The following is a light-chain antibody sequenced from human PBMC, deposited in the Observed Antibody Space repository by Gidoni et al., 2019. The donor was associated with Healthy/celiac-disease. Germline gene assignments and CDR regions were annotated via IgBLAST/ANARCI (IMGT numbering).Light chain of an antibody. J-gene: IGKJ3*01. CDR3: QQYNNRFT. Sequence: EIVITQSPATLPVSPGETATLSCRASQSVSNNLDWYQQKPGLAPKLLIYTSSIRATGIPARFSGGGFGTDFTLTISSLQSEDFAVYYCQQYNNRFTFGPGTKVDVK. CDR2: TSS. V-gene: IGKV3-15*01. CDR1: QSVSNN.